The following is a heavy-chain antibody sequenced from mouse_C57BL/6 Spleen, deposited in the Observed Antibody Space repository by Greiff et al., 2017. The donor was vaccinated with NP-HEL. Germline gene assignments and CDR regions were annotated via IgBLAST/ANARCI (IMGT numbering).Heavy chain of an antibody. Sequence: EVQLMESGGGLVKPGGSLKLSCAASGFTFSSYAMSWVRQTPEKRLEWVATISDGGSYTYYPDNVKGRFTISRDNAKNNLYLQMSHLKSEDTAMYYCARGRGNYVDYFDYWGQGTTLTVSS. V-gene: IGHV5-4*01. CDR3: ARGRGNYVDYFDY. D-gene: IGHD2-1*01. CDR2: ISDGGSYT. CDR1: GFTFSSYA. J-gene: IGHJ2*01.